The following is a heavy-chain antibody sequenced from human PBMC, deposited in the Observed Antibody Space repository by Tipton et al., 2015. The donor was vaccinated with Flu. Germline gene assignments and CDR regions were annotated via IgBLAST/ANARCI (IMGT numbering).Heavy chain of an antibody. V-gene: IGHV3-23*01. CDR3: AKDLIGAGPST. Sequence: SLRLSCAASGFTVSSNYMSWVRQAPGKGLEWVSVISGSGGSTYYADSVKGRFTISRDNSKNTLYLQMNSLRAEDTAVYYCAKDLIGAGPSTWGQGTLVTVSS. CDR1: GFTVSSNY. D-gene: IGHD4/OR15-4a*01. J-gene: IGHJ5*02. CDR2: ISGSGGST.